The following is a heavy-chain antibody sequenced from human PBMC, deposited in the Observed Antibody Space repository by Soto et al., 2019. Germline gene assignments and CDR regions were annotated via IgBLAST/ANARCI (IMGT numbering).Heavy chain of an antibody. J-gene: IGHJ4*02. CDR1: GFAFSRYA. D-gene: IGHD3-22*01. CDR2: ISSDESNK. CDR3: TRGDDYYDSGGYRFGIDY. V-gene: IGHV3-30-3*01. Sequence: QVHLVESGGGVVQPGRSLRLSCAASGFAFSRYAMHWVRQAPGKGLEWVAVISSDESNKYYADSVKGRFTISRDNSKNTLYLQMNSLRAEDTAVYYCTRGDDYYDSGGYRFGIDYWGQGTLVTVSS.